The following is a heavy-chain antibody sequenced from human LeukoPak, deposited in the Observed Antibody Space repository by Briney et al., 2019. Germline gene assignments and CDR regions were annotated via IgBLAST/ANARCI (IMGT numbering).Heavy chain of an antibody. V-gene: IGHV1-2*02. CDR3: ARDRRYYDSSGYYPNYYFDY. CDR1: GYTLTNYY. J-gene: IGHJ4*02. CDR2: INPNSGGT. Sequence: ASVKVSCKASGYTLTNYYMHWVRQAPGQGLEWMGWINPNSGGTNYAQKFQGRVTMTRDTSISTAYMELSRLRSDDTAVYYCARDRRYYDSSGYYPNYYFDYWGQGTLVTVSS. D-gene: IGHD3-22*01.